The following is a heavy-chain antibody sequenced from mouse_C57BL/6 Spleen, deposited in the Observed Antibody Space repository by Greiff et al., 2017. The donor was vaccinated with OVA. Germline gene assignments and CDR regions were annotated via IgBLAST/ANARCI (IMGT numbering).Heavy chain of an antibody. CDR3: AREAQLRPFAY. Sequence: QVQLQQPGAELVRPGSSVKLSCKASGYTFTSYWMHWVKQRPIQGLEWIGNIDPSDSETHYNQKFKDKATLTVDKSSSTAYMQLSSLTSEDSAVYYCAREAQLRPFAYWGQGTLVTVSA. CDR2: IDPSDSET. V-gene: IGHV1-52*01. J-gene: IGHJ3*01. CDR1: GYTFTSYW. D-gene: IGHD3-1*01.